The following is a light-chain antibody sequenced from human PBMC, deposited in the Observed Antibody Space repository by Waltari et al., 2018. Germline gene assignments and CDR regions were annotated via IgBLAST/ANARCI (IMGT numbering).Light chain of an antibody. J-gene: IGLJ2*01. Sequence: QSALTQPPSVSGAPGQRVTISCTGRGSNIGAGYDVHWYQQFPGTVPKLLLSGNNNRPVGCPDRFSASNTGTSASLAITGLQAEDEADYYCQSYDRSLSVVFGGGTKLTVL. CDR3: QSYDRSLSVV. CDR2: GNN. CDR1: GSNIGAGYD. V-gene: IGLV1-40*01.